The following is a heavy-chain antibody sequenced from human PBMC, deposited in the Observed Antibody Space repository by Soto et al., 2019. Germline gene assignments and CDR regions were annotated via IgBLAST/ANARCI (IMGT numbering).Heavy chain of an antibody. D-gene: IGHD6-19*01. CDR1: GFTFSSYA. CDR3: AKDKMEQWLVGGYFDF. CDR2: IINSGGST. Sequence: GSLRLSCAASGFTFSSYAMSWVRQAPGKGLEWVSAIINSGGSTYYADSVRGRFTISRDNSKNTLYLQMNSLRAEDTAVYYCAKDKMEQWLVGGYFDFWGRGPLVTVSS. V-gene: IGHV3-23*01. J-gene: IGHJ4*02.